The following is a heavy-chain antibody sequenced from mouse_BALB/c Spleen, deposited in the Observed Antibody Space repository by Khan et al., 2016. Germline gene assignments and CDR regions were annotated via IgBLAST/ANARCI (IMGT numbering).Heavy chain of an antibody. D-gene: IGHD2-4*01. Sequence: VQLQQSGAELVKPGASVKLSCTASGFNIKDTYMHWVKQRPEQGLEWIGRIDPANGNTKYDPKCQGKATIKADKSSNTAYLQLRSLTSDDTAVYYCASSPYDYDVGFAYWGQGTLVTVSA. CDR2: IDPANGNT. CDR3: ASSPYDYDVGFAY. V-gene: IGHV14-3*02. J-gene: IGHJ3*01. CDR1: GFNIKDTY.